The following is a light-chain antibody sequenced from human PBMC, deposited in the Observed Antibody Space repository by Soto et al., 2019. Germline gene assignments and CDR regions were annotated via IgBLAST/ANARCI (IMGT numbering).Light chain of an antibody. V-gene: IGKV3-20*01. J-gene: IGKJ1*01. CDR2: GAS. CDR1: QSVSSSF. Sequence: EIVLTQSPGTLSLSPGERATLSCRASQSVSSSFLSWYQQKRGQAPRLLMFGASSRVPTTPARFSGSVSGTEFTLTISSLESEDFAVYFCQQYADRPRTFGQGTKGDIK. CDR3: QQYADRPRT.